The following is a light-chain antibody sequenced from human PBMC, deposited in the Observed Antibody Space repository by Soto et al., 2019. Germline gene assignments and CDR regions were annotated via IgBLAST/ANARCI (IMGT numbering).Light chain of an antibody. CDR3: CSYAGSSTFPYV. CDR1: SSDVGSYNL. CDR2: EVS. J-gene: IGLJ1*01. Sequence: QSVLTQPASVSGSPGQSITISCTGTSSDVGSYNLVSWYQHHPGKAPKLMIYEVSKRPSGVSNRFSGSKSGNTASLTISGLQAEDEADYYCCSYAGSSTFPYVFGTGTKVPS. V-gene: IGLV2-23*02.